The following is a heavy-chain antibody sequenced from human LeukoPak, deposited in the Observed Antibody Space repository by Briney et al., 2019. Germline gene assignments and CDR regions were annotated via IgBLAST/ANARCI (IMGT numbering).Heavy chain of an antibody. V-gene: IGHV3-23*01. CDR1: GFTFSSYG. J-gene: IGHJ4*02. CDR2: ISGSGGST. D-gene: IGHD1-26*01. CDR3: AKAMGATLFDY. Sequence: GGSLRLSCAASGFTFSSYGLTWVRQAPGKGLEWVSAISGSGGSTYYADSVKGRFTISRDNSKNTLYLQMNSLRAGDTAVYYCAKAMGATLFDYWGQGTLVTVSS.